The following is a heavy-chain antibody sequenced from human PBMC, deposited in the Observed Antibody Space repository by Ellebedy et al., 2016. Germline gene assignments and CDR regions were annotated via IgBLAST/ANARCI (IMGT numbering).Heavy chain of an antibody. Sequence: GESLKISCAASGFTFSSYAMHWVRQAPGKGLEWVAVISYDGSNKYCADSVKGRFTISRDNSKNTLYLQMNSLRAEDTAVYYCARDNKVGYSSGWFTGAYYYYGMDVWGQGTTVTVSS. CDR1: GFTFSSYA. V-gene: IGHV3-30-3*01. J-gene: IGHJ6*02. CDR2: ISYDGSNK. CDR3: ARDNKVGYSSGWFTGAYYYYGMDV. D-gene: IGHD6-19*01.